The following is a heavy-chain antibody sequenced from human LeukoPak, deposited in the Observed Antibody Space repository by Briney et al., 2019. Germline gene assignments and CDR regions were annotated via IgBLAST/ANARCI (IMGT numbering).Heavy chain of an antibody. CDR1: GFTFSNFG. CDR2: ISSTSNTI. CDR3: ARPSRSTGPAY. D-gene: IGHD2-2*01. Sequence: PGGSLILSCAASGFTFSNFGMNWVRQAPGKGLEWVSWISSTSNTIYYADSVKGRFTISRDNAKNSLDLQMNSLRDEDTAVYYCARPSRSTGPAYWGQGTLVTVSS. J-gene: IGHJ4*02. V-gene: IGHV3-48*02.